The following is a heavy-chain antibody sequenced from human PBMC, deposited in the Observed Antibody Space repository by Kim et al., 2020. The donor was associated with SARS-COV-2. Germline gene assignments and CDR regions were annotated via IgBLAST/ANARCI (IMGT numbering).Heavy chain of an antibody. J-gene: IGHJ3*02. Sequence: ASVKVSCKASGYTFTSYAMNWVRQAPGQGLEWMGWINTNTGNPTYAQGFTGRFVFSLDTSVSTAYLQISSLKAEDTAVYYCAIDHIWLGGNSPGEHDAFDIWGQGTMVTVSS. CDR1: GYTFTSYA. V-gene: IGHV7-4-1*02. CDR2: INTNTGNP. CDR3: AIDHIWLGGNSPGEHDAFDI. D-gene: IGHD2-21*02.